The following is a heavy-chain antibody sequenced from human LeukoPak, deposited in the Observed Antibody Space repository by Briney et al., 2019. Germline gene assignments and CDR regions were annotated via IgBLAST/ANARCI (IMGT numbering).Heavy chain of an antibody. CDR3: ARSPRHCSGGSCGAYYYGMDV. V-gene: IGHV4-59*01. J-gene: IGHJ6*02. D-gene: IGHD2-15*01. Sequence: SETLSLTCTVSGGSISSYYWSWIRQPPGKGLERIGYIYYSGSTNYNPSLKSRVTISVDTSKNQFSLKLSSVTAADTAVYYCARSPRHCSGGSCGAYYYGMDVWGRGTTVTVSS. CDR2: IYYSGST. CDR1: GGSISSYY.